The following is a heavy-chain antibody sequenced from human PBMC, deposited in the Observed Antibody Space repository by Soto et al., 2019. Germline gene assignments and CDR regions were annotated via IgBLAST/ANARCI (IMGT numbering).Heavy chain of an antibody. Sequence: QVQLVQSGAEVKKSGASVKVSCKASGYTFTSYYIHWVRQAPGQGLEWMGVINPSDGSTNYAQKFQGTVTMTSDTSTTTVYMELSSLRSEDTAVYYCARMLTKGTMVRGVIITSTVSFDPWGQGTLVTISS. J-gene: IGHJ5*02. V-gene: IGHV1-46*01. CDR1: GYTFTSYY. D-gene: IGHD3-10*01. CDR2: INPSDGST. CDR3: ARMLTKGTMVRGVIITSTVSFDP.